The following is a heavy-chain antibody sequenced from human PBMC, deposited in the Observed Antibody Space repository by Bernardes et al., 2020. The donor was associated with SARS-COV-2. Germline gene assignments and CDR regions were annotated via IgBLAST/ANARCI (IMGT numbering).Heavy chain of an antibody. CDR2: IHPSDSDT. J-gene: IGHJ5*02. Sequence: GESLKISCKGSGYSFTSYWIGWVRQIPGKGLEWLGIIHPSDSDTRYSPSFQGQVTISADKSISTAYLQWSSLKASDTAMYYCARGPPALMYNWFDPWGQGTLVTVPS. CDR1: GYSFTSYW. D-gene: IGHD2-8*01. CDR3: ARGPPALMYNWFDP. V-gene: IGHV5-51*01.